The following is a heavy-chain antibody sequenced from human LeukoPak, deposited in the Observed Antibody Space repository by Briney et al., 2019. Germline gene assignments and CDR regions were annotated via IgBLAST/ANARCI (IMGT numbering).Heavy chain of an antibody. D-gene: IGHD6-13*01. V-gene: IGHV4-39*02. J-gene: IGHJ3*02. CDR1: GASINSSTYY. Sequence: PSETLSLTCTVSGASINSSTYYWGVIRQPPGKGLEWIGSIDHSGSTYYNPSLKSRVTISVDTSNNHFSLKLNSVTAADTAVYYCARSGQQLLFAFDIWGQGTMVTVSS. CDR3: ARSGQQLLFAFDI. CDR2: IDHSGST.